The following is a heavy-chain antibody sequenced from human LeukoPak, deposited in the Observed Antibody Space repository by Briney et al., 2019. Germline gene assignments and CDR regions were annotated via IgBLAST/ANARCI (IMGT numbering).Heavy chain of an antibody. V-gene: IGHV1-69*05. Sequence: ASAKVSCKASGGTFSSYAISWVRQAPGQGLEWMGGIIPIFGTANYAQKFQGRVTITTDESTSTAYMELSSLRSEDTAVYYCARESSSWYGFWDYWGQGTLVTVSS. CDR3: ARESSSWYGFWDY. CDR1: GGTFSSYA. D-gene: IGHD3-3*01. CDR2: IIPIFGTA. J-gene: IGHJ4*02.